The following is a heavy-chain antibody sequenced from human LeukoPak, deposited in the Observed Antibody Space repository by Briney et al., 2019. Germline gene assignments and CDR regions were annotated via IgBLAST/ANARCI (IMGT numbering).Heavy chain of an antibody. CDR2: IYYSGST. Sequence: SETLSLTCTVSGGSISSYYWSWIRQPPGKGLEWIGYIYYSGSTNYNPSLKSRVTISVDTSKNQFSLKLSSVTAAYTAGYYCASPSSSWGEYYYYGMDGWGQGTTVTVSS. CDR3: ASPSSSWGEYYYYGMDG. CDR1: GGSISSYY. J-gene: IGHJ6*02. D-gene: IGHD6-13*01. V-gene: IGHV4-59*08.